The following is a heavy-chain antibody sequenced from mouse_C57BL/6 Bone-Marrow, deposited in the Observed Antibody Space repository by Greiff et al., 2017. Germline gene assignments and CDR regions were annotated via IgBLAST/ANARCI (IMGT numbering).Heavy chain of an antibody. CDR1: GYTFTDYY. Sequence: EVQLQQSGPELVKPGASVKISCKASGYTFTDYYMNWVKQSHGQSLEWIGDINPNNGGTSYNQKFKGKATLTVDKSSSTAYMELRSLTSEDSAVYYCARGGYGYDGDYWGQGTLVTVSA. J-gene: IGHJ3*01. D-gene: IGHD2-2*01. V-gene: IGHV1-26*01. CDR3: ARGGYGYDGDY. CDR2: INPNNGGT.